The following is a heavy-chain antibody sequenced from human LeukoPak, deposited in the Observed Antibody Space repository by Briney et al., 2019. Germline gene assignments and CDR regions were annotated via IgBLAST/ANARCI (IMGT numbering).Heavy chain of an antibody. CDR3: ARERPYGGNPDAPNYYRDV. J-gene: IGHJ6*03. V-gene: IGHV1-69*05. D-gene: IGHD4-23*01. CDR2: IIPIFGTA. Sequence: GASVKVSCKASGGTFSSYATSWVRQAPGQGLEWMGGIIPIFGTANYAQKFQGRVTITTDESTSTAYMELSSLRSEDTAVYYCARERPYGGNPDAPNYYRDVWGKGTTVTVSS. CDR1: GGTFSSYA.